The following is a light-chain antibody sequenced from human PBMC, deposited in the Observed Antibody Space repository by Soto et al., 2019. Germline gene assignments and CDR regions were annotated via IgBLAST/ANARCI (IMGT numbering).Light chain of an antibody. V-gene: IGKV1-5*01. CDR3: QQYNSDWT. CDR2: DAS. Sequence: DIQMTQSPSTLSASVGDRVTITCRASQSISGWLAWYQQKPGKAPKLLIYDASTLESVVTSRFSGIVSGTEFILTIVSLQPDDFAAFYCQQYNSDWTFGQGTKVDIK. CDR1: QSISGW. J-gene: IGKJ1*01.